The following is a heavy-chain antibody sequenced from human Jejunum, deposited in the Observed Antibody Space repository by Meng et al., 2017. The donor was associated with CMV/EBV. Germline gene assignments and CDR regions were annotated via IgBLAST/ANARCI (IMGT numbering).Heavy chain of an antibody. CDR2: INEDGSLT. V-gene: IGHV3-7*04. J-gene: IGHJ4*02. CDR3: EGGDGY. CDR1: GLTFSRSW. Sequence: LKISCAASGLTFSRSWMSWVRQAPGKGPEWVANINEDGSLTHYVDSVKGRFTIYRDNTQNSLYLQMNSLRGDDTAVYYCEGGDGYWGQGTRVTVSS.